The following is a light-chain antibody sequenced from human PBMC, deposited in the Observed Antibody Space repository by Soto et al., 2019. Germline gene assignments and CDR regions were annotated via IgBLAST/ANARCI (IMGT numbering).Light chain of an antibody. CDR3: SSYTSSSTL. Sequence: QSALTQPASVSGSPGQSITISCTGTSSDVGRYNYVSWYQQHPGKAPKLMIYEVSNRPSGVSNRFSGSKSDSTASLTISGLQADDEADYYCSSYTSSSTLFGGGTQLTVL. CDR1: SSDVGRYNY. J-gene: IGLJ2*01. CDR2: EVS. V-gene: IGLV2-14*01.